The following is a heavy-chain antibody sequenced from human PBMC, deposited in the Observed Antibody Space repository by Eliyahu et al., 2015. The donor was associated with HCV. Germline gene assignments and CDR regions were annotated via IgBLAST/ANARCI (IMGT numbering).Heavy chain of an antibody. V-gene: IGHV1-8*02. CDR3: TVERQWVY. D-gene: IGHD6-25*01. Sequence: QVQLVQSGAEVKESGASVRVSCKASGYSFTTYEINWVRRASGQGPEWLGWMNPNTGQSGSAPNFQGRVTMTRDTSLNTAYMELSRLTSEDTAIYYCTVERQWVYWGLGTLVTVSS. J-gene: IGHJ4*02. CDR1: GYSFTTYE. CDR2: MNPNTGQS.